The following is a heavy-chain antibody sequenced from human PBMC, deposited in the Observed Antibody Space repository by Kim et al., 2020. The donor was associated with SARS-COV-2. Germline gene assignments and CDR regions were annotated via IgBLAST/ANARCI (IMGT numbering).Heavy chain of an antibody. CDR1: GGSISSGGYY. CDR3: ARAPLKSYYYDSSAQRANAFDI. V-gene: IGHV4-31*03. Sequence: SETLSLTCTVSGGSISSGGYYWSWIRQHPGKGLEWIGYIYYSGSTYYNPSLKSRVTISVDTSKNQFSLKLSSVTAADTAVYYCARAPLKSYYYDSSAQRANAFDIWGQGTMVTVSS. CDR2: IYYSGST. J-gene: IGHJ3*02. D-gene: IGHD3-22*01.